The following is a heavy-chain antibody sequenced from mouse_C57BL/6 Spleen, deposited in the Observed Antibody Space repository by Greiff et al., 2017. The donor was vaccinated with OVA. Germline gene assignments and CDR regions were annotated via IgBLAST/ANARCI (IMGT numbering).Heavy chain of an antibody. CDR3: ARRDHRAMDY. CDR1: GFTFSDYG. J-gene: IGHJ4*01. D-gene: IGHD2-14*01. CDR2: ISSGSSTI. V-gene: IGHV5-17*01. Sequence: EVKLMESGGGLVKPGGSLKLSCAASGFTFSDYGMHWVRQAPEKGLEWVAYISSGSSTIYYADTVKGRFTISRDNAKNTLFLQMTSLRSEDTAMYYCARRDHRAMDYWGQGTSVTVSS.